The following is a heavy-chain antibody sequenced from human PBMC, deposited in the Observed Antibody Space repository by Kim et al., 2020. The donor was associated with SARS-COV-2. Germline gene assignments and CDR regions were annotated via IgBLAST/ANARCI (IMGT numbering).Heavy chain of an antibody. D-gene: IGHD3-10*01. CDR1: GYTFTSYY. CDR2: INPSGGST. CDR3: ARAQGIGVGAVDDAFDI. Sequence: ASVKVSCKASGYTFTSYYMHWVRQAPGQGLEWMGIINPSGGSTSYAQKFQGRVTMTRDTSTSTVYMELSSLRSEDTAVYYCARAQGIGVGAVDDAFDIWGQGTMVTVSS. J-gene: IGHJ3*02. V-gene: IGHV1-46*01.